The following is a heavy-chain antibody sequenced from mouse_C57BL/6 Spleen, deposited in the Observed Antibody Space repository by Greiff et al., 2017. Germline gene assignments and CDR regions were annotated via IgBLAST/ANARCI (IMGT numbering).Heavy chain of an antibody. CDR2: INPNNGGT. CDR3: ARFDYDNYFDY. CDR1: GYTFTDYY. J-gene: IGHJ2*01. D-gene: IGHD2-4*01. Sequence: EVQLQQSGPELVKPGASVKISCKASGYTFTDYYMNWVKQSHGKSLEWIGDINPNNGGTSYNQKFKGKATLTVDKSSSTAYMELRSLTSEDSAVYYCARFDYDNYFDYWGQGTTLTVSS. V-gene: IGHV1-26*01.